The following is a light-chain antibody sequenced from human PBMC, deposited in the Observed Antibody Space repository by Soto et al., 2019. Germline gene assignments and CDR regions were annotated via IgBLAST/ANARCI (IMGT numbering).Light chain of an antibody. CDR1: NSDVGDYDY. CDR3: CSYADKYPYV. CDR2: DVT. V-gene: IGLV2-11*01. J-gene: IGLJ1*01. Sequence: QSALTQPRSVSGSPGQSVTIFCTGTNSDVGDYDYVSWYQHHAGKAPKLLVYDVTKRPSEVPDRFSGSKSGNTASLTISGLQADDEADYYCCSYADKYPYVFGTGTKLTVL.